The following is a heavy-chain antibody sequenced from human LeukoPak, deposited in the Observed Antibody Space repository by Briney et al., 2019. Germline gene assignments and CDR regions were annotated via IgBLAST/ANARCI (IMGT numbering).Heavy chain of an antibody. V-gene: IGHV4-59*12. CDR1: GASISTYY. CDR2: IYDSGST. J-gene: IGHJ4*02. CDR3: ARNSRYDQEY. Sequence: SETLSLTCTVSGASISTYYWSWIRQPPGKGLEWIGYIYDSGSTDYNPSLKSRVTISVDTSKNQFSLSLSSVTAADTAVYYCARNSRYDQEYWGQGILVIVSS. D-gene: IGHD3-16*01.